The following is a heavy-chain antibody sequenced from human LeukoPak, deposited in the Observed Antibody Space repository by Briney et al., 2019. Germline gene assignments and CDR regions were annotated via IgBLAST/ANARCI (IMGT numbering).Heavy chain of an antibody. J-gene: IGHJ6*04. CDR2: IKSKTDGGTT. Sequence: GSLRLSCAASGFTFSNAWMSWVRQAPGKGLEWVGRIKSKTDGGTTDYAAPVKGRFTISRDDSKNTLYLQMNSLKTEDTAVYYCTTEGVLWFGELLSPNYYYCGMDVWGKGTTVTVSS. D-gene: IGHD3-10*01. CDR3: TTEGVLWFGELLSPNYYYCGMDV. CDR1: GFTFSNAW. V-gene: IGHV3-15*01.